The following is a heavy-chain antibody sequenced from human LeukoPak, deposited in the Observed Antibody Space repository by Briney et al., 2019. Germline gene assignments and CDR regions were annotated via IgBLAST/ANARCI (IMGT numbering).Heavy chain of an antibody. D-gene: IGHD1-20*01. Sequence: ASVKVSCKASGYTFTSYGISWVRQAPGQGLEWMGWISAYNGNTNYAQKLQGRVTMTTDTSTSTAYMELRSLRSDDTAVYYCARDRHSWNDGLYYYGMDVWGQGTTVTVSS. V-gene: IGHV1-18*01. J-gene: IGHJ6*02. CDR3: ARDRHSWNDGLYYYGMDV. CDR2: ISAYNGNT. CDR1: GYTFTSYG.